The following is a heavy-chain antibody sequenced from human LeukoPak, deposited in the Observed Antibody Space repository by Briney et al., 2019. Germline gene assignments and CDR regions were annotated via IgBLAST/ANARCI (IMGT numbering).Heavy chain of an antibody. J-gene: IGHJ4*02. V-gene: IGHV3-53*01. Sequence: GGSLRPSCVASGFIISNNYMNWVRRAPGKGLEWVSVLYSGGSTYYADSVKGRFTISRDNPKNTLYLQMNSLRAEDTAVYYCAREAAARDYWGQGTLVTVSS. CDR2: LYSGGST. D-gene: IGHD6-13*01. CDR3: AREAAARDY. CDR1: GFIISNNY.